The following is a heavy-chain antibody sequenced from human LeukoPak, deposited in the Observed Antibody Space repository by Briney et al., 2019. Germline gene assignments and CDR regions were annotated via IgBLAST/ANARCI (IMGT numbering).Heavy chain of an antibody. CDR3: ARSPRQQLVPEGFDY. V-gene: IGHV4-59*01. Sequence: PSETLSLTCTVSGGSISSYYWSWIRQPPGKGLEWIGYIYYSGSTNYNPSLKSRVTISVDTSKNQFSLKLSSVTAADTAVYYCARSPRQQLVPEGFDYWGQGTLVTVSS. CDR2: IYYSGST. D-gene: IGHD6-13*01. CDR1: GGSISSYY. J-gene: IGHJ4*02.